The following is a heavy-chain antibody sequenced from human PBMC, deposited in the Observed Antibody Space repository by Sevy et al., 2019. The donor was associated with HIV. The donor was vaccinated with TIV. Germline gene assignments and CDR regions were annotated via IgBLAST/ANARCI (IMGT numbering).Heavy chain of an antibody. CDR2: ISSSSSYI. CDR3: ARFPPTNYDSNAFDI. Sequence: GGSLRLSCAASGFTFSSYSMNWVRQAPGKGLEWVSSISSSSSYIYYADSVKGRFTISRDNAKNSLYLQMNSLRAEDTAVYYCARFPPTNYDSNAFDIWGQGTMVTVSS. V-gene: IGHV3-21*01. J-gene: IGHJ3*02. CDR1: GFTFSSYS. D-gene: IGHD3-22*01.